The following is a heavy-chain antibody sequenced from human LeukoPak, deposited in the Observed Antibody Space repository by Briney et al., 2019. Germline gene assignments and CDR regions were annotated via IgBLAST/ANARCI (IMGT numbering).Heavy chain of an antibody. V-gene: IGHV1-69*13. Sequence: ASVKVSCKASGGTFSSYAISWVRQAPGQGLEWMGGIIPIFGTANYAQKFQGRVTITADESTSTAYMELSSLRSEDTAVYYCARNYYDSSGYLKDAFDIWGQGTMVTVSS. CDR2: IIPIFGTA. CDR3: ARNYYDSSGYLKDAFDI. D-gene: IGHD3-22*01. CDR1: GGTFSSYA. J-gene: IGHJ3*02.